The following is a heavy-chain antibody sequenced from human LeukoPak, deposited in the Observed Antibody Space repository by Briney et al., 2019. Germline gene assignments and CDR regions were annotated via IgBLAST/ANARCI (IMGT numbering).Heavy chain of an antibody. D-gene: IGHD3-9*01. CDR3: ARAHHYDILTGYYPRDY. Sequence: ASVKVSCKASGGTFSSYTISWVRQAPGQGLEWMGRVIPILGIANYAQKFQGRVTSTADKSTSTAYMVLSSLRSEDTAVYYCARAHHYDILTGYYPRDYWGQGTLVTVSS. J-gene: IGHJ4*02. CDR1: GGTFSSYT. CDR2: VIPILGIA. V-gene: IGHV1-69*02.